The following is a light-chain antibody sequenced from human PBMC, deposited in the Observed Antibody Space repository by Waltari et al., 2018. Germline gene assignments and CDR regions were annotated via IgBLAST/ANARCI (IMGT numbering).Light chain of an antibody. CDR2: SNN. J-gene: IGLJ2*01. Sequence: QSVLTQPPSASGTPGQGVTISCSGSRSNIGANTVYWYQPLPGTAPKVLIHSNNQRPSGVPDRFSGSKSGTSASLAVSGLQSEDEGDYYCATWDDSLNGVVFGGGTKLTVL. CDR3: ATWDDSLNGVV. CDR1: RSNIGANT. V-gene: IGLV1-44*01.